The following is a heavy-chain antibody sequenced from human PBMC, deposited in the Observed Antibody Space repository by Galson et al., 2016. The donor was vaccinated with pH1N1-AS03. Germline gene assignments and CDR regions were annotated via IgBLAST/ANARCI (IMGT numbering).Heavy chain of an antibody. J-gene: IGHJ4*02. CDR1: GYTFTSHV. CDR2: INTDTGYT. V-gene: IGHV1-3*04. D-gene: IGHD2/OR15-2a*01. CDR3: ARNSRGGGGLDH. Sequence: SVKVSCKASGYTFTSHVVDWVRQAPGQSLEWMGWINTDTGYTKYSQKFQGRVTITKDTSATTAYMELSSLTSEDTAVYYCARNSRGGGGLDHWGQGTLVTVSS.